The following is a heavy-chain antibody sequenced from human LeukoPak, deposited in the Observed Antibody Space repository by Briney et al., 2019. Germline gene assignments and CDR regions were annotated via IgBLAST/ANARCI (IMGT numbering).Heavy chain of an antibody. CDR3: ARGGDHPTYLFQYMDV. D-gene: IGHD3-16*01. Sequence: GGSLRLSCAASGFTFCSYSMNWVRQAPGKGLEWVSSISTSSSYIYYADSVKGRFTISRDNAKNSLFLQMNSLRAEDTAVYYCARGGDHPTYLFQYMDVWGKGTTVTVS. CDR2: ISTSSSYI. CDR1: GFTFCSYS. V-gene: IGHV3-21*06. J-gene: IGHJ6*03.